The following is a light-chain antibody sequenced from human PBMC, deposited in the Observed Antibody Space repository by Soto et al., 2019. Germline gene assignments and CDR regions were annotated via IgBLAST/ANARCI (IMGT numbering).Light chain of an antibody. J-gene: IGKJ1*01. V-gene: IGKV1-5*03. CDR3: QEYNTNSRT. CDR2: KTS. CDR1: ESIYSW. Sequence: IQMTQSPSNLSASVGDTVTITCRASESIYSWLAWYKQMPGKAPQLLIYKTSTLQSGVAPRFSGSGSGADYTLTITSLQPDDFATYYCQEYNTNSRTFGQGTRV.